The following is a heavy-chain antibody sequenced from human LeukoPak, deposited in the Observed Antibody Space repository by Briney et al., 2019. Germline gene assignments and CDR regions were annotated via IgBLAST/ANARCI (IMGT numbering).Heavy chain of an antibody. Sequence: PSETLSLTCTVSGGSIASFYWNWIRQPAGKGLGWIGRIDTSGSTNYNPSLKSRVTMSVDTSKNQFSLRLSSVTAADTAVYYCARGQWELLRYNYIDVWGKETTVTVSS. CDR3: ARGQWELLRYNYIDV. V-gene: IGHV4-4*07. CDR2: IDTSGST. CDR1: GGSIASFY. J-gene: IGHJ6*03. D-gene: IGHD1-26*01.